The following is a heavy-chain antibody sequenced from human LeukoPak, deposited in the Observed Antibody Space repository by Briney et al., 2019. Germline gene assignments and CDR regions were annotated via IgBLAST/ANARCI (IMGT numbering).Heavy chain of an antibody. CDR1: GFTFSSYS. CDR3: ARVRGSYLKGAFGI. J-gene: IGHJ3*02. V-gene: IGHV3-21*01. CDR2: ISSSSSYI. D-gene: IGHD3-16*01. Sequence: KTGGSLRLSCAASGFTFSSYSMNWVRQAPGKGLEWVSSISSSSSYIYYADSVKGRFTISRDNAKNSLYLQMNSLRAEDTAVYYCARVRGSYLKGAFGIWGQGTMVTVSS.